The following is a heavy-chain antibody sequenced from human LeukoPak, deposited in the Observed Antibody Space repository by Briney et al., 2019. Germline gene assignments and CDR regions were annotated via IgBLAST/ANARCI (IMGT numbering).Heavy chain of an antibody. D-gene: IGHD3-22*01. J-gene: IGHJ3*02. V-gene: IGHV1-2*06. CDR2: INPNNGGT. CDR1: GYTFSGYY. Sequence: ASVKVSCKASGYTFSGYYIHWVRQAPGQGLEWMGRINPNNGGTNYAQKFQGRVTMTRDMSMSTAYMEVSRLRSDDTAVYYCAGEDNSSGYRPFDIWGQGTMVTVPS. CDR3: AGEDNSSGYRPFDI.